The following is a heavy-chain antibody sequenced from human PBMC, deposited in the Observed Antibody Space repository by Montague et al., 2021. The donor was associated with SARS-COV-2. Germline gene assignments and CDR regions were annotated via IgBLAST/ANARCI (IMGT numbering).Heavy chain of an antibody. CDR1: GFTFSSYG. CDR2: IWCDGSNK. V-gene: IGHV3-33*01. Sequence: SLRLSCAASGFTFSSYGMHWVRQAPGKGLEWVAVIWCDGSNKYYADSVKGRFTISRDNSKNTLYLQMNSLRAEDTAVYYCAREGKGYCSTTSCQTAFDIWGQGTMVTVSS. J-gene: IGHJ3*02. CDR3: AREGKGYCSTTSCQTAFDI. D-gene: IGHD2-2*01.